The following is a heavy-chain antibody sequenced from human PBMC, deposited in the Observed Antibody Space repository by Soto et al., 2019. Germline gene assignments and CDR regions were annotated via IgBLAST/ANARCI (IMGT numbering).Heavy chain of an antibody. CDR1: GYTFTGYY. V-gene: IGHV1-2*02. D-gene: IGHD3-22*01. Sequence: WASVKVSCKASGYTFTGYYLHWVRQAPGQGLEWMGWINPKSGGTKYAQNFQGRVTMTRDTSISTAYMDLSRLRSEDTAVYYCAKVGWVDGWLLGGFDYWGQGTLVTVSS. J-gene: IGHJ4*02. CDR2: INPKSGGT. CDR3: AKVGWVDGWLLGGFDY.